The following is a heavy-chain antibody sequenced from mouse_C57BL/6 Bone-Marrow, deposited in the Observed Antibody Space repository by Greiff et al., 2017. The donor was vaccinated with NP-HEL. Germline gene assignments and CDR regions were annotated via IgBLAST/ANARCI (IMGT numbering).Heavy chain of an antibody. Sequence: VQLQQSGPELVKPGASVKISCKASGYTFTDYYMNWVKQSHGKSLEWIGDINPNNGGTSYNQKFKGKATLTVDKSSSTAYMELRSLTSEDSAVYYCARSRYYYYAMDYWGQGTSVTVSS. V-gene: IGHV1-26*01. CDR1: GYTFTDYY. J-gene: IGHJ4*01. CDR2: INPNNGGT. CDR3: ARSRYYYYAMDY.